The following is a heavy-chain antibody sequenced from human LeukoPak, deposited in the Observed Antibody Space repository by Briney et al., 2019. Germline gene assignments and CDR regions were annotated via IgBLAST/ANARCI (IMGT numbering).Heavy chain of an antibody. D-gene: IGHD3-16*01. J-gene: IGHJ4*02. CDR2: ISSNGGGT. CDR3: VRRGVNYDYDF. Sequence: GGSLRLSCSASGFTFNSYAMHWVRQAPGKGLQYVSAISSNGGGTYYTDSVKGRFTISRDNSKDTLYLQMSSLRAEDTAVYYCVRRGVNYDYDFWGQGTLVTVFS. CDR1: GFTFNSYA. V-gene: IGHV3-64D*06.